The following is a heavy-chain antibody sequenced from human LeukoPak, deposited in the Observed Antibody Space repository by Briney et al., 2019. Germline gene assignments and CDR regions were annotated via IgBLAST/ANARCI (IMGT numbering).Heavy chain of an antibody. CDR3: ARGGPSYALDY. Sequence: GESLKISCKSSGYGFYAYWIGWVRQVPGKGLEWMGVILPGDSEVRYSPSFQGQVTMSVDKSTRTAYLQWTTLKASDTAMYYCARGGPSYALDYWGQGTLVTVSS. J-gene: IGHJ4*02. CDR2: ILPGDSEV. V-gene: IGHV5-51*01. CDR1: GYGFYAYW. D-gene: IGHD3-16*01.